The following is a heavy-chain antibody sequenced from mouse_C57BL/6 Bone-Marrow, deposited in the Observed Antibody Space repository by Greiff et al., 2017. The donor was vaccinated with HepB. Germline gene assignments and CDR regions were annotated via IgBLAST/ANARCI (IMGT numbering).Heavy chain of an antibody. CDR1: GYTFTSYW. CDR3: ARLGDYDGVDY. Sequence: VQLQQPGAELVKPGASVKLSCKASGYTFTSYWMQWVKQRPGQGLEWIGEIDPSDSYTNYTQKFKGKATLTVDTSSSKAYMQLSSLTSEDSAVYYCARLGDYDGVDYWGQGTTLTVSS. CDR2: IDPSDSYT. V-gene: IGHV1-50*01. J-gene: IGHJ2*01. D-gene: IGHD2-4*01.